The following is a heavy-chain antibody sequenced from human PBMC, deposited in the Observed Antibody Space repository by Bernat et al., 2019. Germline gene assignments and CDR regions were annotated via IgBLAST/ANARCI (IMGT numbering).Heavy chain of an antibody. Sequence: EVQLVESGGGLVQPGGSLRLSCAASGFTFSSYWMSWVRQAPGKGLEWVANIKQDGSEKYYEDSVKGRFTISRDNAKNSLYLQMNSLSAEDTAVYYCARKRPLGQWLYYYYGMDVWGQGTTVTVSS. CDR3: ARKRPLGQWLYYYYGMDV. D-gene: IGHD6-19*01. V-gene: IGHV3-7*03. J-gene: IGHJ6*02. CDR1: GFTFSSYW. CDR2: IKQDGSEK.